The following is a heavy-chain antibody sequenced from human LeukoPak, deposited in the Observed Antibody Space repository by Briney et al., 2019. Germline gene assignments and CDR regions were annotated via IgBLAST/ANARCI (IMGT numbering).Heavy chain of an antibody. V-gene: IGHV4-59*04. Sequence: SETLSLTCTVSGGSISSYSWSWIGHPPGKGLEWIGSAYYSGDTYYNPSLKSRVTISVDTSKNQFSLKLSSVTTADTAVYYCASHKYDSSGYYVYWGQGTLVTVSS. D-gene: IGHD3-22*01. CDR3: ASHKYDSSGYYVY. CDR2: AYYSGDT. CDR1: GGSISSYS. J-gene: IGHJ4*02.